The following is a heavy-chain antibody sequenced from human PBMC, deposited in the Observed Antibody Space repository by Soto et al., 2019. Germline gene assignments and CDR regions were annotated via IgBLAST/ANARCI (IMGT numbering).Heavy chain of an antibody. J-gene: IGHJ5*02. Sequence: GGSLRLSCAASGFTFSTYSMNWVRQAPGKGLEWISYISSSSSTTRYADSVKGRFTISRDNAKNSLYLQMSSLRDEDTAVYYCARDRGPTRGDSWFDPWGQGTLVTVSS. D-gene: IGHD3-10*01. CDR1: GFTFSTYS. CDR2: ISSSSSTT. V-gene: IGHV3-48*02. CDR3: ARDRGPTRGDSWFDP.